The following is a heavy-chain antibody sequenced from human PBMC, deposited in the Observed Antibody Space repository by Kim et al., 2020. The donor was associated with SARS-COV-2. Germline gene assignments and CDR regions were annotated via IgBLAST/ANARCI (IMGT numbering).Heavy chain of an antibody. CDR1: GFTFRNYG. Sequence: GGSLRLSCAVSGFTFRNYGMHWVRQAPGKGLEWVALISFDGSKTYYVDSVKGRFTISRDNAKNTLFLHMFALGDEDTAVYYCAKEGTAGTFPYYWGQGTLVTVS. J-gene: IGHJ4*02. D-gene: IGHD3-10*01. CDR2: ISFDGSKT. V-gene: IGHV3-30*18. CDR3: AKEGTAGTFPYY.